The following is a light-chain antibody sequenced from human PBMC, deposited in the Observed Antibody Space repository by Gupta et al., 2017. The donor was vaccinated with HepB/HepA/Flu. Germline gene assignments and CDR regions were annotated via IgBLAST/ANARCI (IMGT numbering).Light chain of an antibody. V-gene: IGKV4-1*01. CDR3: QQDDSTPWT. Sequence: DIVMTQSPDSLAMSLGERATINCKSSQSCQYSSNNNNYLAWYQQKPGQPPNLLIYGASTRESGVPDRFSGSGSGTDFTLTISSLQAEDVAVYYCQQDDSTPWTFGQGTKVEIK. CDR1: QSCQYSSNNNNY. CDR2: GAS. J-gene: IGKJ1*01.